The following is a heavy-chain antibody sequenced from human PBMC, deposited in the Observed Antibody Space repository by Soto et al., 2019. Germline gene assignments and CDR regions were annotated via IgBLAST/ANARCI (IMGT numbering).Heavy chain of an antibody. D-gene: IGHD3-3*01. CDR3: ARDQTYYDFWSGYSYMDV. Sequence: GGSLRLSCAASGFTVSSNYMSWVRQAPGKGLEWVSVIYSGGSTYYADSVKGRFTISRDNSKNTLYLQMNSLRAEDTAVYYCARDQTYYDFWSGYSYMDVWGKGTTVTVSS. CDR2: IYSGGST. J-gene: IGHJ6*03. CDR1: GFTVSSNY. V-gene: IGHV3-66*01.